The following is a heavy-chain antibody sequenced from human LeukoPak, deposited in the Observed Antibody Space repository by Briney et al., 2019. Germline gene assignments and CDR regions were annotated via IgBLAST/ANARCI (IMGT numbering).Heavy chain of an antibody. CDR3: AKGGEYYYDSSGYDY. CDR1: GFTLSRFW. V-gene: IGHV3-7*01. CDR2: IKQDGSEK. D-gene: IGHD3-22*01. Sequence: PGGSLRLSCAASGFTLSRFWMSWVRQAPGKGLEWVASIKQDGSEKYYVDSVKGRFTISRDNARNSLYLQMNSLRAEDTAVYYCAKGGEYYYDSSGYDYWGQGTLVTVSS. J-gene: IGHJ4*02.